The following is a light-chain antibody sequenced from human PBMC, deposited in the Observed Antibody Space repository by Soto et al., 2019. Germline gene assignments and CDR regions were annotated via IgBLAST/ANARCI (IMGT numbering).Light chain of an antibody. CDR2: EID. CDR3: SAYRRGIIV. CDR1: NNDVGGHMY. V-gene: IGLV2-14*01. J-gene: IGLJ2*01. Sequence: QSALTQPAAVSGSPGQSITISCTGTNNDVGGHMYVSWYQHQAGKVPKLIIYEIDNRPSGVSDRFSGSKSGNTASLTISGLQAEDEAAYYCSAYRRGIIVFGGGTKLTVL.